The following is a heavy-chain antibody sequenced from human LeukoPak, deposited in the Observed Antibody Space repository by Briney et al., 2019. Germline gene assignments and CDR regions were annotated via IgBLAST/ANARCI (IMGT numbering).Heavy chain of an antibody. CDR2: IYYTGNA. CDR1: GGSISGYH. J-gene: IGHJ5*02. CDR3: ARRTYCSGGRCYGEYWFDP. Sequence: PSETLSLTCSVSGGSISGYHWNWIRQSPGKGLQWIANIYYTGNADYNPSFRSRVTISVDTSKNQISLILNSVTAADTAIYYCARRTYCSGGRCYGEYWFDPWGPGTLVTVSS. D-gene: IGHD2-15*01. V-gene: IGHV4-59*08.